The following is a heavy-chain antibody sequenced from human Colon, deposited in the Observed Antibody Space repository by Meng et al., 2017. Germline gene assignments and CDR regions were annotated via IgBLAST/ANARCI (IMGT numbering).Heavy chain of an antibody. J-gene: IGHJ4*02. CDR1: GFTFSSHA. CDR3: AKDYYDSSGFPSFDY. Sequence: GESLKISCAASGFTFSSHAMSRVRQAPGKGLEWLSHVSGSGYTTYYADSVKGRVTISRDNSKNTLYLQMNSLRAEDTAVYYCAKDYYDSSGFPSFDYWGQGILVTVSS. D-gene: IGHD3-22*01. V-gene: IGHV3-23*01. CDR2: VSGSGYTT.